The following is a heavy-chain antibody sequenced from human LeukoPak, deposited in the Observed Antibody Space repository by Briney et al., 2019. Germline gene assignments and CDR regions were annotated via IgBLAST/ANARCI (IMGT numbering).Heavy chain of an antibody. V-gene: IGHV1-18*01. CDR3: ARDPRQRSSRPNWFDP. D-gene: IGHD6-13*01. J-gene: IGHJ5*02. CDR1: GYTFTSYG. Sequence: ASVKVSCKASGYTFTSYGISWVRQAPGQGLEWMGWISAYNGNTNYAQKLQGRATITTDTSTSTASMELRSLRSDDTAVYYCARDPRQRSSRPNWFDPWGQGTLVTVSS. CDR2: ISAYNGNT.